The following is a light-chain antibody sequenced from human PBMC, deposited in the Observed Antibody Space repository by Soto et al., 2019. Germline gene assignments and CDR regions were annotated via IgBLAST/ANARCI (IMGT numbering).Light chain of an antibody. Sequence: EIVLTQSPAPLSLSPGERATLSCRSSQSIGIYLAWYRQKPGQAPRLLIYGASNRATGIPARISGSGSGTDFTLTTTSLEPEEFAVYYCQHRSTWPGTWTFGQGTKVDIK. CDR3: QHRSTWPGTWT. J-gene: IGKJ1*01. CDR1: QSIGIY. V-gene: IGKV3-11*01. CDR2: GAS.